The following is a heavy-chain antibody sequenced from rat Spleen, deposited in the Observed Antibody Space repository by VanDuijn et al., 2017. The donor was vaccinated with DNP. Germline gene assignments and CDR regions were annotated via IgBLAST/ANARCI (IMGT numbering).Heavy chain of an antibody. CDR2: ITNSGGST. CDR3: ARRSPRDTYTADAFSY. J-gene: IGHJ3*01. D-gene: IGHD1-6*01. Sequence: EVQLVESDGGLVQPGRSLKLSCAASGFTFSNYYMAWVRQAPTKGLEWVASITNSGGSTYYRDSVKGRFTISRDAAKSTLYLQMDSLRSEDTATYYCARRSPRDTYTADAFSYWGQGTLVTVSS. CDR1: GFTFSNYY. V-gene: IGHV5-25*01.